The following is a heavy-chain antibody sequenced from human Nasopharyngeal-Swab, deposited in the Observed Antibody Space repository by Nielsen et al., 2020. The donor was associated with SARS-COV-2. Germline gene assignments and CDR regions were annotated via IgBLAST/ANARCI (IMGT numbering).Heavy chain of an antibody. D-gene: IGHD1-7*01. CDR1: GGSISSGDYY. CDR3: ARVPKLPNLNYYYYYMDV. Sequence: SETLSLTCTVSGGSISSGDYYWSWIRPPPGKGLEWIGYIYYSGSTYYNPSLKSRVTISVDTSKNQFSLKLSSVTAADTAVYYCARVPKLPNLNYYYYYMDVWGKGTTVTVSS. J-gene: IGHJ6*03. CDR2: IYYSGST. V-gene: IGHV4-30-4*08.